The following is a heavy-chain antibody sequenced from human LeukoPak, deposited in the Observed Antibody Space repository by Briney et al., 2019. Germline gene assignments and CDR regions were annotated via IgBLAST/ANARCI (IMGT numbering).Heavy chain of an antibody. V-gene: IGHV1-18*01. CDR1: GYTFTSYG. CDR3: ARVGDYDSSGYYDY. D-gene: IGHD3-22*01. J-gene: IGHJ4*02. CDR2: ISAYNGNT. Sequence: ASVKVSCKASGYTFTSYGISWVRQAPGQGLEWMGWISAYNGNTNYAQKLQGRVTMTTDTSTSTAYMELSSLRSEDTAVYYCARVGDYDSSGYYDYWGQGTLVTVSS.